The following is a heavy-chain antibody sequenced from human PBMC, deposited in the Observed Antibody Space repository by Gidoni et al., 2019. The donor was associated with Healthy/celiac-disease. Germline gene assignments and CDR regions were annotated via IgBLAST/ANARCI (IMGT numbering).Heavy chain of an antibody. V-gene: IGHV4-34*01. CDR2: INHSGST. Sequence: QVQLQQWGAGLLKPSETLSLTCAVYGGSFSGYYWSWIRQPPGKGLEWIGEINHSGSTNYNPSLKSRVTISVDTSKNQFSLKLSSVTAADTAVYYCAIYPRGYYYGMDVWGQGTTVTVSS. J-gene: IGHJ6*02. CDR1: GGSFSGYY. CDR3: AIYPRGYYYGMDV.